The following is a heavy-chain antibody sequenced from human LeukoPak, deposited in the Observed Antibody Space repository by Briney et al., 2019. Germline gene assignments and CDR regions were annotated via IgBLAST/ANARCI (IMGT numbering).Heavy chain of an antibody. CDR1: GFTFSSYA. J-gene: IGHJ5*02. D-gene: IGHD3-10*01. Sequence: PGRSLRLSCAASGFTFSSYAMHWVRQAPGKGLEWVAVISYDGSNKYYADSVKGRFTISRDNSKSTLYLQMNSLRAEDTAVYYCARLVSTVGNWFDPWGQGTLVTVSS. V-gene: IGHV3-30*04. CDR3: ARLVSTVGNWFDP. CDR2: ISYDGSNK.